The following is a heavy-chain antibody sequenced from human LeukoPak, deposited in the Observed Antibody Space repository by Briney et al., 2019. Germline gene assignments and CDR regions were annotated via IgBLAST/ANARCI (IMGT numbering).Heavy chain of an antibody. D-gene: IGHD2-8*02. CDR3: AKDRGYWSPDWYFDL. Sequence: PSETLSLTCAVSDYSISSAYFWGWIRQPPGKGLEWIGSFYHSGTTYYNPSLKSRVTISVDTSKNQFSLKLSSVTAADTAVYYCAKDRGYWSPDWYFDLWGRGTLVTDSS. V-gene: IGHV4-38-2*02. J-gene: IGHJ2*01. CDR1: DYSISSAYF. CDR2: FYHSGTT.